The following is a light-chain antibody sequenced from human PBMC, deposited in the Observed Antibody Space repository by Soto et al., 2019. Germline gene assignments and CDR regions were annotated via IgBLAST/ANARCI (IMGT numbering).Light chain of an antibody. CDR1: QSITDW. J-gene: IGKJ1*01. CDR3: QYWDDDSWT. V-gene: IGKV1-5*03. Sequence: DIQMTQSPSTLSASVGDRVTITCRASQSITDWLAWYQQKPGKAPKFLIYKASNLEGGVPSRFSGSGSGTEFTLTISSVQPDDFATYYCQYWDDDSWTFGQGTKGEIQ. CDR2: KAS.